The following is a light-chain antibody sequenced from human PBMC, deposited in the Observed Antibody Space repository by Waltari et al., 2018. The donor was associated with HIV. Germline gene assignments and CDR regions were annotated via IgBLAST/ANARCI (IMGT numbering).Light chain of an antibody. CDR1: SSNIGAGSD. J-gene: IGLJ2*01. Sequence: QSVLTQPPSVSGAPGQRVTISCTGSSSNIGAGSDVPWYQQLPGTAPKLLIYGNSNRPSGVPDRFSGSKSGTSASLAITGLRAEDEADYYCQSYDSSLSGVVFGGGTKLTVL. CDR3: QSYDSSLSGVV. CDR2: GNS. V-gene: IGLV1-40*01.